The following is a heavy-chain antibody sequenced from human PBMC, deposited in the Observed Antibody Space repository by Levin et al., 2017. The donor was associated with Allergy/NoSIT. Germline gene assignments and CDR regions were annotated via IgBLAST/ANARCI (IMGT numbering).Heavy chain of an antibody. V-gene: IGHV1-2*06. D-gene: IGHD6-13*01. CDR1: GYTFTGYY. Sequence: ASVKVSCKASGYTFTGYYMHWVRQAPGQGLEWMGRINPNSGGTNYAQKFQGRVTMTRDTSISTAYMELSRLRSDDTAVYYCARVGIDSSSWPVAFDIWGQGTMVTVSS. J-gene: IGHJ3*02. CDR2: INPNSGGT. CDR3: ARVGIDSSSWPVAFDI.